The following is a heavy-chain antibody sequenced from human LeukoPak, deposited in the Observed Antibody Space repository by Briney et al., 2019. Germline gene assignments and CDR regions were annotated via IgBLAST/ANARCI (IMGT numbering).Heavy chain of an antibody. CDR3: AHTGVAGTDWIVPYFDY. D-gene: IGHD6-19*01. CDR1: GFSLSTSGVG. J-gene: IGHJ4*02. CDR2: IYWNDDK. V-gene: IGHV2-5*01. Sequence: SGPTLVNPTQTLTLTCTFSGFSLSTSGVGVGWFRQPPGKALEWLTLIYWNDDKRYSPSLKSRLTITKDTSRNQVVLTMTNMDPVDTATYYCAHTGVAGTDWIVPYFDYWGQGTLVTVSP.